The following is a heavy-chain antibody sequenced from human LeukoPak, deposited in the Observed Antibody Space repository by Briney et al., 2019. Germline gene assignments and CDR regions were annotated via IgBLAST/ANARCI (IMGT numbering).Heavy chain of an antibody. J-gene: IGHJ6*02. CDR3: ARGRIYYDILTGYYHPQYYYYGMDV. D-gene: IGHD3-9*01. CDR2: ISYDGSNK. V-gene: IGHV3-30-3*01. Sequence: PGGSLRLSCAASGFTFSSFAIHWVRRAPGKGLEWVALISYDGSNKYYADSVKGRFTISRDNSKNTLYLQMNSLRAEDTAVYYCARGRIYYDILTGYYHPQYYYYGMDVWGQGTTVTVSS. CDR1: GFTFSSFA.